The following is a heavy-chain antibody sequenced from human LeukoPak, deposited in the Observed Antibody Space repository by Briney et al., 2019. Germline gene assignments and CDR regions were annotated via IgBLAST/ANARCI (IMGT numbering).Heavy chain of an antibody. J-gene: IGHJ4*02. Sequence: NPGGSLRLSCGASAFGFTAAAMHWVRQAPGKGLEWVSYITSGGSDIAYADSVKGRFTISIDNANNTLFLQMSSLRVEDRAVYYCARLITYGGRDYWGQGTLVTVSS. D-gene: IGHD4-23*01. CDR2: ITSGGSDI. CDR1: AFGFTAAA. CDR3: ARLITYGGRDY. V-gene: IGHV3-21*05.